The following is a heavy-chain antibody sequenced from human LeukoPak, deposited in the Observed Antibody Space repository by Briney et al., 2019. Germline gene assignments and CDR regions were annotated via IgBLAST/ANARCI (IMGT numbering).Heavy chain of an antibody. CDR2: IRQDGSEK. Sequence: GGSLRLSCEVSGFTFTDYWMNWVRQAPGKGPERVASIRQDGSEKTYVDSVKGRFTISRDNTKNSLSLQLNGLSAEDTAVYYCARDGTAAGLYFDLWGQGTLVTVSS. CDR1: GFTFTDYW. CDR3: ARDGTAAGLYFDL. V-gene: IGHV3-7*01. J-gene: IGHJ4*01. D-gene: IGHD6-13*01.